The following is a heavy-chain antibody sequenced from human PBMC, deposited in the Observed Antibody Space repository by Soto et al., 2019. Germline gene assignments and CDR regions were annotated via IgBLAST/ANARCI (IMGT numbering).Heavy chain of an antibody. D-gene: IGHD6-19*01. V-gene: IGHV2-5*02. J-gene: IGHJ4*02. Sequence: QITLKESGPTLVKPTQTLTLTCSFSGFSLTSSGVGVNWIRQPPGKALVWLAVIYWDDDKRYSPSLKRRHSITKDTAKNRVVLTMTNMDPLDTATYYAAHDRELSSTGWYGSDYFESWGQGILVTVSS. CDR1: GFSLTSSGVG. CDR3: AHDRELSSTGWYGSDYFES. CDR2: IYWDDDK.